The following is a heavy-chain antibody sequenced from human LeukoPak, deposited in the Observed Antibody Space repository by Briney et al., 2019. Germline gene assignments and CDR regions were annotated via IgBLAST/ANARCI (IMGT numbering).Heavy chain of an antibody. Sequence: GGSLRLSCAASGFTFSSYSMNWVRQAPGKGLEWISSISSSSSYIYYADSVKGRFTISRDNAKNSLYLQMNSLRAEDTAVYYCARDNKVVPAATYDYWGQGTLVTVSS. V-gene: IGHV3-21*01. D-gene: IGHD2-2*01. J-gene: IGHJ4*02. CDR1: GFTFSSYS. CDR2: ISSSSSYI. CDR3: ARDNKVVPAATYDY.